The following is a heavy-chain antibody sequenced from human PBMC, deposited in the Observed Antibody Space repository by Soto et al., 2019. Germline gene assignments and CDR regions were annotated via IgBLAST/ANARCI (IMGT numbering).Heavy chain of an antibody. V-gene: IGHV1-18*01. Sequence: ASVKVSCKASGGTFSSYAISWVRQAPGQGLEWMGGISAYNGNTNYAQKLQGRVTMTTDTSTSTAYMELRSLRSDDTAVYYCARTLYSSSASGYWGQGTLVTVSS. CDR1: GGTFSSYA. D-gene: IGHD6-6*01. J-gene: IGHJ4*02. CDR2: ISAYNGNT. CDR3: ARTLYSSSASGY.